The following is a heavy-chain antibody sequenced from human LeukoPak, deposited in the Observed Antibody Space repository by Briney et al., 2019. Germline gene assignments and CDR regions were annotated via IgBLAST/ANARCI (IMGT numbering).Heavy chain of an antibody. CDR2: VTPIFGTA. J-gene: IGHJ6*03. Sequence: SVKVSCKASGGTFSSYAISWVRQAPGQGLEWMGGVTPIFGTANYAQKFQGRVTITADESTSTAYMELSSLRSEDTAVYYCAGSEVITMVRGVIIRDYYYYYMDVWGKGTTVTVSS. V-gene: IGHV1-69*13. CDR3: AGSEVITMVRGVIIRDYYYYYMDV. CDR1: GGTFSSYA. D-gene: IGHD3-10*01.